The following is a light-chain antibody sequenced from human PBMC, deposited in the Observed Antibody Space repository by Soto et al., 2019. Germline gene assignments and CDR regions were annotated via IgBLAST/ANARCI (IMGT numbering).Light chain of an antibody. CDR2: GAS. CDR1: QRVSSSY. V-gene: IGKV3-20*01. Sequence: EIVLTQSPGTLSLSPGERATLSCRVSQRVSSSYVAWYQQKPGQAPRLLIHGASSRATGIPDRFSGSGSGTAITLTTSRLEPEEFAADYCQQYGSSPRTFGQGTKVEIK. CDR3: QQYGSSPRT. J-gene: IGKJ1*01.